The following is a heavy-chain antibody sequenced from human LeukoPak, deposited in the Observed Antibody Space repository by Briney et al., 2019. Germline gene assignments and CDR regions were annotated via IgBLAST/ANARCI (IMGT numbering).Heavy chain of an antibody. D-gene: IGHD1-26*01. CDR1: GYTFTDYF. J-gene: IGHJ5*02. Sequence: GASVKVSCRASGYTFTDYFIHWVRQAPGQGLEWMGWISPKNGATKYAQSFQGRVTMTRDTSINTVYMELRRLTSDDMAVYYCTRDKAIYNNDWEQTNWFDPWGQGTLVTVSS. V-gene: IGHV1-2*02. CDR2: ISPKNGAT. CDR3: TRDKAIYNNDWEQTNWFDP.